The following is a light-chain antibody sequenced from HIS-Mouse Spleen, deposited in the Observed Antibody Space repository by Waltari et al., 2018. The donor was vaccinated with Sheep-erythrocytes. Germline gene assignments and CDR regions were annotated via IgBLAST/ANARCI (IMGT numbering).Light chain of an antibody. Sequence: QSALPQPASVSGSPGQPIPISCTGSSSDVGSENLASWYQQHTGKAPKLMIHEGSKRPSGVSNRFSGSKSGNTASLTISGLQAEDEADYYCCSYAGSSTPWVFGGGTKLTVL. V-gene: IGLV2-23*01. J-gene: IGLJ3*02. CDR3: CSYAGSSTPWV. CDR2: EGS. CDR1: SSDVGSENL.